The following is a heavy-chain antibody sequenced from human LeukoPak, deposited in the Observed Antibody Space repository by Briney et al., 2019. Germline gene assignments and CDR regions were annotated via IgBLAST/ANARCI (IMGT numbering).Heavy chain of an antibody. Sequence: PSETLSLTCTVSGGSISSYYWSWIRQPPGKGLEWIGYIYYSGSTNYNPSLKSRVTISVDTSKNQFSLKLSSVTAADTAVYYCARQYYYDSSGYALLFDYWGQGTLVTVSS. CDR1: GGSISSYY. D-gene: IGHD3-22*01. V-gene: IGHV4-59*01. CDR3: ARQYYYDSSGYALLFDY. J-gene: IGHJ4*02. CDR2: IYYSGST.